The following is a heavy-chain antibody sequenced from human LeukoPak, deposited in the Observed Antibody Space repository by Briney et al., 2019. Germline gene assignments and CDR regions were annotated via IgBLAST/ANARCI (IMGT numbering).Heavy chain of an antibody. D-gene: IGHD6-25*01. V-gene: IGHV5-51*01. CDR3: ARDVDGYHKYFNY. CDR2: IYPGDSDI. CDR1: GYSFTSYW. J-gene: IGHJ4*02. Sequence: GESLKISCKGSGYSFTSYWIGWVRQMPGKGLEWMGIIYPGDSDIRYSPSFQGQVTISADKSISTAYLQWSGLKASDTAIYYCARDVDGYHKYFNYWGQGTLVTVSS.